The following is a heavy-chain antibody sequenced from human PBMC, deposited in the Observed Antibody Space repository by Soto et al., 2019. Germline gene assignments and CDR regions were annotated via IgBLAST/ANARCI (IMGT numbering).Heavy chain of an antibody. V-gene: IGHV4-31*03. J-gene: IGHJ5*01. Sequence: QVQLQESGPGLMKPSQTLSLTCTVSGGYISSAGSFWSWVRQLPGKVLEWIGYMSHSETTHYISSLESRVSISIDPAKNEFSGNPGSVTAADMAVYYCARGYSRPDWFDSWGPGTLVIVSS. D-gene: IGHD5-12*01. CDR2: MSHSETT. CDR1: GGYISSAGSF. CDR3: ARGYSRPDWFDS.